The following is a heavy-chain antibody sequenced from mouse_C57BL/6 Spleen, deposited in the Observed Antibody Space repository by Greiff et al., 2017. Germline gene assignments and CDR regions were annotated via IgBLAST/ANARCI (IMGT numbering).Heavy chain of an antibody. V-gene: IGHV5-4*01. CDR2: ISDGGSYT. D-gene: IGHD1-1*02. CDR1: GFTFSSYA. Sequence: EVKLQESGGGLVKPGGSLKLSCAASGFTFSSYAMSWVRQTPEKRLEWVATISDGGSYTYYPDNVKGRFTISRDNAKNNLYLQMSHLKSEDTAMYYCAREGEGGYYVDYWGQGTTLTVSS. J-gene: IGHJ2*01. CDR3: AREGEGGYYVDY.